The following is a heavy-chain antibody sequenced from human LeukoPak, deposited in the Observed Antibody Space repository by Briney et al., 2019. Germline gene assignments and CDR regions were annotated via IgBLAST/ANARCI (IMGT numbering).Heavy chain of an antibody. Sequence: GGSLRLSCAASGLTFSKYAMSWVRQAPGKGLEWVSAITESGDGTYYADSVKGRFTISRDNSKNTLYLQMNSLRAEDTALYYCARVVSFTSDYWGQGILVTVSS. CDR1: GLTFSKYA. V-gene: IGHV3-23*01. J-gene: IGHJ4*02. CDR2: ITESGDGT. CDR3: ARVVSFTSDY.